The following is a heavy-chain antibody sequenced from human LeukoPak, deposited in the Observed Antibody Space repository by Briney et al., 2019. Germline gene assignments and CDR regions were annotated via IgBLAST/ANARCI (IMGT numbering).Heavy chain of an antibody. V-gene: IGHV3-7*04. J-gene: IGHJ4*02. CDR3: VRGDWSFES. D-gene: IGHD2-21*01. Sequence: GWSLRLSCVTSGFNFRDSRMTWVRQAPGKGLQWVANVNRDGTEKHFLDSVEGRFTISRDNAKKSLYLQVSSLRPQDTAVYFCVRGDWSFESWGQGTLVTVSS. CDR1: GFNFRDSR. CDR2: VNRDGTEK.